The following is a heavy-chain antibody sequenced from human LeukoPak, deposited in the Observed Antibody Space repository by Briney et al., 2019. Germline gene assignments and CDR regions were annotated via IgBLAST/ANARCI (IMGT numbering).Heavy chain of an antibody. CDR1: GGSFSGYY. Sequence: PSETLSLTCAVYGGSFSGYYWSWIRQPPGNGLEYIGEINHSGSTNYNPSLKSRVTISVDTSKNQFSLKLSSVTAADTAVYYCARLRGYCSSTSCPSMTRDYYYMDVWGKGTTVTVSS. J-gene: IGHJ6*03. CDR3: ARLRGYCSSTSCPSMTRDYYYMDV. V-gene: IGHV4-34*01. D-gene: IGHD2-2*01. CDR2: INHSGST.